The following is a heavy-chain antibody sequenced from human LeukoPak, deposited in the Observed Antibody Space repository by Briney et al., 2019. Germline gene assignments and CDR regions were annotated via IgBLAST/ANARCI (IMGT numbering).Heavy chain of an antibody. D-gene: IGHD3-10*01. V-gene: IGHV1-69*04. CDR3: ARGDYYGSGSNYYYYYGMDV. J-gene: IGHJ6*02. CDR2: IIPILGIA. Sequence: SVKVSCKASGGTFSSYAISWVRQAPGQGLEWMGRIIPILGIANYAQKFQGRVTITADKSTSTAYMELSSLRSEDTAVYYCARGDYYGSGSNYYYYYGMDVWGQGTTVTVPS. CDR1: GGTFSSYA.